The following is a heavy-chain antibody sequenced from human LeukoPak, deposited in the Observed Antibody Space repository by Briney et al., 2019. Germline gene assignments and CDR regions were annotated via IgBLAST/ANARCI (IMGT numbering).Heavy chain of an antibody. J-gene: IGHJ6*03. CDR1: GFIFSDFS. V-gene: IGHV3-7*01. CDR2: MSEDGNEI. D-gene: IGHD1-1*01. CDR3: ARDRLLEDRDYHYYYYMDV. Sequence: GGSLRLSCTVSGFIFSDFSMSWVRQAPGKGLEWVAKMSEDGNEIFYVDSVKGRFTISRDNTKKSLYLQLNSLRPEDSAVYYCARDRLLEDRDYHYYYYMDVWGIGTTVTVSS.